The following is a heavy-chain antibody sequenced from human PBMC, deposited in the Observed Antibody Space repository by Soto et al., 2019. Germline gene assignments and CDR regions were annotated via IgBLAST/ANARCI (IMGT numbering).Heavy chain of an antibody. Sequence: QVQLVQSGAEVKKPGSSVKVSCKDSGGTFNTYSMFWLRQAPGQGPQWMGRIIPMLGVRNYAQRFQDRVPITADKSTAKVHMELSSLRSEDTALYYCTIGSWSGEVFDIWGQGTMVTVSS. CDR3: TIGSWSGEVFDI. V-gene: IGHV1-69*02. CDR1: GGTFNTYS. D-gene: IGHD2-21*01. J-gene: IGHJ3*02. CDR2: IIPMLGVR.